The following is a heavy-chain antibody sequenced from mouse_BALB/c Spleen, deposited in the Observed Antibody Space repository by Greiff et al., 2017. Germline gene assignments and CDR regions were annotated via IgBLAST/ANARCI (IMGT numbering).Heavy chain of an antibody. Sequence: VQLKESGPGLVAPSQSLSITCTVSGFSLTSYDISWIRQPPGKGLEWLGVIWTGGGTNYNSAFMSRLSISKDNSKSQVFLKMNSLQTDDTAIYYCVRAPQLAFDYWGQGTTLTVSS. CDR3: VRAPQLAFDY. J-gene: IGHJ2*01. CDR2: IWTGGGT. CDR1: GFSLTSYD. V-gene: IGHV2-9-2*01. D-gene: IGHD4-1*02.